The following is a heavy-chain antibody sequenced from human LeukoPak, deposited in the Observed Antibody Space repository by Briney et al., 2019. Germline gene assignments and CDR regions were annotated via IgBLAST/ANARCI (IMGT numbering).Heavy chain of an antibody. CDR3: AKEEEAAAGIRGGPFDY. J-gene: IGHJ4*02. CDR2: IRSNFYRGTK. Sequence: PGGSLRLSCRGSGFTLGDHAMSWVRQPPGKGLEWVGFIRSNFYRGTKEYAASVQGRFTLSRDDSKNIVYLQMNSLRAEDTAVYYCAKEEEAAAGIRGGPFDYWGQGTLVTVSS. V-gene: IGHV3-49*04. D-gene: IGHD6-13*01. CDR1: GFTLGDHA.